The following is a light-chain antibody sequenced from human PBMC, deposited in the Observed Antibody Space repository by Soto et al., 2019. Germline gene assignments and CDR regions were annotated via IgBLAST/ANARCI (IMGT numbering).Light chain of an antibody. CDR3: MQALQIRT. V-gene: IGKV2-28*01. CDR1: QSLLYSNGYNY. CDR2: LGS. Sequence: DIVMTQSPLSLPVTPGEPASISCRSSQSLLYSNGYNYLDWYLQKPGQSPQLLIYLGSNRASGVPDRFSGSGSGTDFTLKIIRVEAEDVGVYYCMQALQIRTFGQGTKVEIK. J-gene: IGKJ1*01.